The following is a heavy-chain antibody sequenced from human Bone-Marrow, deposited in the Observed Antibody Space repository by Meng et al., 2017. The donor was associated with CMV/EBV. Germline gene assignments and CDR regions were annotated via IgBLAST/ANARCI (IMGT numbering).Heavy chain of an antibody. J-gene: IGHJ3*02. D-gene: IGHD3-10*01. Sequence: GSLRLSCTVSGGSISSPSYYWGWIRQPPGKGLEWIGRIYYSGNTYYSPSLKSRVTISVDTSKNQFSLKLSSVTAADTAVYYCARGQGRGVDAFDIWGQGTMVTVSS. CDR1: GGSISSPSYY. CDR3: ARGQGRGVDAFDI. V-gene: IGHV4-39*07. CDR2: IYYSGNT.